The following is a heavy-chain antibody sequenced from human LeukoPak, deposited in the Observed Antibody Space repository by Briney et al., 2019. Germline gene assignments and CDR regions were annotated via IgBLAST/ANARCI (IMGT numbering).Heavy chain of an antibody. CDR2: IYTSGST. V-gene: IGHV4-4*07. Sequence: SETLSLTCTVSGGSISSYYWSWLRQPAGKELEWIGRIYTSGSTNYNPSLKSRVTMSVDTSKNQFSLKLSSVTAADTAVYYCARGFVDTAMGDAFDIWGQGTRVTVSS. CDR3: ARGFVDTAMGDAFDI. J-gene: IGHJ3*02. D-gene: IGHD5-18*01. CDR1: GGSISSYY.